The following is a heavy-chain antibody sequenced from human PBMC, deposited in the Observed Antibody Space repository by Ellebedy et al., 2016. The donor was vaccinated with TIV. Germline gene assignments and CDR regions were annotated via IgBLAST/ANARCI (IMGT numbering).Heavy chain of an antibody. J-gene: IGHJ6*02. CDR3: AKDRLDCSGGSCYGAGMDV. V-gene: IGHV3-23*01. Sequence: GGSLRLXXAASGFTFSSYAMSWVRQAPGKGLEWVSAISGSGGSTYYADSVKGRFTISRDNSKNTLYLQMNSLRAEDTAVYYCAKDRLDCSGGSCYGAGMDVWGQGTTVTVSS. CDR1: GFTFSSYA. CDR2: ISGSGGST. D-gene: IGHD2-15*01.